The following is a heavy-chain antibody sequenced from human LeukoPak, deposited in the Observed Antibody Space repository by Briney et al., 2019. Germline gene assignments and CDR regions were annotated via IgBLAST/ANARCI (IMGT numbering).Heavy chain of an antibody. V-gene: IGHV3-33*01. J-gene: IGHJ4*02. Sequence: GSLRLSCAASGFTFSSYGMHWVRQAPGKGLEWVALIWYDGSNKYYADSVKGRLTISRDNSKNTLYLQMNSLRAEDTAVYYCAREGPRGNSQFDYWGQGTLVTVSS. D-gene: IGHD2/OR15-2a*01. CDR3: AREGPRGNSQFDY. CDR1: GFTFSSYG. CDR2: IWYDGSNK.